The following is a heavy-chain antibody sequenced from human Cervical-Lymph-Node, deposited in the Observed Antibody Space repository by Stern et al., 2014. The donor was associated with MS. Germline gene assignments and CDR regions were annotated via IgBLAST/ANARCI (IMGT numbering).Heavy chain of an antibody. J-gene: IGHJ4*02. CDR1: GYTFSNFG. CDR3: ARDGHYATTYFDH. D-gene: IGHD2-8*01. CDR2: IGAFNVNS. V-gene: IGHV1-18*01. Sequence: VQLVESGPEVKKPGASVKVSCKASGYTFSNFGISWVRQAPGQGLEWMGWIGAFNVNSKYARQLQGRVTMTTDTSTRTAYMDLTSLASDDTAVCYCARDGHYATTYFDHWGQGTLVTVSS.